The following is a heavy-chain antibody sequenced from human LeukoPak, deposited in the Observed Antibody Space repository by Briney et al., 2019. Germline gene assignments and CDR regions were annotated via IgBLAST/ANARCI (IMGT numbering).Heavy chain of an antibody. J-gene: IGHJ4*02. CDR1: GFTFSSYG. D-gene: IGHD7-27*01. Sequence: PGGSLRLSCAASGFTFSSYGMHWVRQAPGKGLEWVAFIRYDGSNKYYADSVKGRFTISRDNSKNTLYLQMNSLRAEDTAVYYCAKGIRELTGDACDYWGQGTLVTVSS. CDR3: AKGIRELTGDACDY. V-gene: IGHV3-30*02. CDR2: IRYDGSNK.